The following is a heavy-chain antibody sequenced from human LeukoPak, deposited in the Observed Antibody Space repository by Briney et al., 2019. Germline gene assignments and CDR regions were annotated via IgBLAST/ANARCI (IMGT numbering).Heavy chain of an antibody. CDR1: GFTFSSYA. CDR3: AKEPLFPSQLPYYFDC. V-gene: IGHV3-23*01. CDR2: ISGSGGST. Sequence: GGSLRLSCAASGFTFSSYAMSWVRQAPGKGLEWVSAISGSGGSTYYADSVKGRFTISRDDSKNTLYLQMNSLRAEDTAVYYCAKEPLFPSQLPYYFDCWGQGTLVTVSS. J-gene: IGHJ4*02. D-gene: IGHD2-2*01.